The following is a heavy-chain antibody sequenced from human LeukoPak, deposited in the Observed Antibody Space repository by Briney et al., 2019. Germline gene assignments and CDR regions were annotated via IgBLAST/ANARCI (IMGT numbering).Heavy chain of an antibody. Sequence: GSLRLSCAASGFTFSSYAMHWVRQAPGKGLEWVAVISYDGSNKYYADSVKGRFTISRDNSKNTLYLQMNSLRAEDTAVYYCARDSTIFGLDYWGQGTLVTVSS. J-gene: IGHJ4*02. CDR2: ISYDGSNK. CDR3: ARDSTIFGLDY. V-gene: IGHV3-30-3*01. CDR1: GFTFSSYA. D-gene: IGHD3-3*01.